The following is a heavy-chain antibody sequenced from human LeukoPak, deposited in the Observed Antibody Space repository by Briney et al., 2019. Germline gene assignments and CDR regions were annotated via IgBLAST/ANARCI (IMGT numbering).Heavy chain of an antibody. CDR3: ASAFGRITIFGPQERYFDL. CDR2: INHSGST. CDR1: GGSISGSSYY. Sequence: SETLSLTCTVSGGSISGSSYYWSWIRQPPGKGLEWIGEINHSGSTNYNPSLKSRVTISVDTSKNQFSLKLSSVTAADTAVYYCASAFGRITIFGPQERYFDLWGRGTLVTVSS. J-gene: IGHJ2*01. D-gene: IGHD3-3*01. V-gene: IGHV4-39*07.